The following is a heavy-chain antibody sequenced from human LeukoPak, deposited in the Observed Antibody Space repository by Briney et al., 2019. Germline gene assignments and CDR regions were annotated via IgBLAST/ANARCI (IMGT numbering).Heavy chain of an antibody. J-gene: IGHJ4*02. CDR2: IWNDGSDK. CDR1: GFTFSRYG. Sequence: PGGSLRLSCAASGFTFSRYGMHWVRQPPGKGLEWVAVIWNDGSDKYYADSVKGRFTISRDNSKNTLYLQMNSLRAEDTAVYYCARSYYYDSSGYYYAWGQGTLVTVSS. V-gene: IGHV3-33*08. CDR3: ARSYYYDSSGYYYA. D-gene: IGHD3-22*01.